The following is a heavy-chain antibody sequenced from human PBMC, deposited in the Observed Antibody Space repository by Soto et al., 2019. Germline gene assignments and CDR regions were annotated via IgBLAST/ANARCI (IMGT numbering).Heavy chain of an antibody. Sequence: EVQLLESGGGLVQPGGSLRLSCAASGFTFSSYAMSWVRQAPGKVLEGVSAISGSGGSTYYADSVKGRFTISRDNSKNPLYLQMNSLRAEDTAVYYGAKSFNYYSYGMDVWGQGTTVTVSS. V-gene: IGHV3-23*01. CDR1: GFTFSSYA. CDR3: AKSFNYYSYGMDV. J-gene: IGHJ6*02. CDR2: ISGSGGST.